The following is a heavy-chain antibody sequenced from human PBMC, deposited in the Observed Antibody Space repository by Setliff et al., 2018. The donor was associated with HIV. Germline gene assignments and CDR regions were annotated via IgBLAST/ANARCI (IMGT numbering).Heavy chain of an antibody. V-gene: IGHV3-23*01. J-gene: IGHJ4*02. CDR3: AKAHPGSSGLIDY. Sequence: PGGSLRLSCAASGFTFGSFAMSWVRQAPGKGREWVSTLSGSGVSTYYADSVKGRFTISRDNSKNTLYLQMSSLRAEDKAVYYCAKAHPGSSGLIDYWGQGTLVTVSS. CDR1: GFTFGSFA. CDR2: LSGSGVST. D-gene: IGHD3-22*01.